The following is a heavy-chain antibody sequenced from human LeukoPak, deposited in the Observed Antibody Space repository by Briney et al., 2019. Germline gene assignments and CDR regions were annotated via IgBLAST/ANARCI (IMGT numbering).Heavy chain of an antibody. D-gene: IGHD3-22*01. CDR1: GFTFDDYG. CDR3: ARANHPPSAPYYYDSSDSYYYYYMDV. CDR2: INWNGGST. J-gene: IGHJ6*03. V-gene: IGHV3-20*04. Sequence: PGGSLRLSCAASGFTFDDYGMSWVRQAPGKGLEWVSGINWNGGSTGYADSVKGRFTISRDNAKNSLYLQINSLRAEDTALYYCARANHPPSAPYYYDSSDSYYYYYMDVWGKGTTVTVSS.